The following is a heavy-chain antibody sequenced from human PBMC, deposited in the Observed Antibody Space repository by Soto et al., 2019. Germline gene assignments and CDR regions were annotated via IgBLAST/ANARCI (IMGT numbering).Heavy chain of an antibody. CDR2: IGIYANT. D-gene: IGHD1-26*01. CDR1: GFTFSSYD. CDR3: AKESTVGSPGDYFDS. Sequence: EVELLESGVDLVQPGGSLRLSCAASGFTFSSYDINWVRQAPGKGLEWVSAIGIYANTYYAGSVKGRFTISRDDSKNTVYLQLNSLRVDDTAVYYCAKESTVGSPGDYFDSWGQGTLVTVSS. V-gene: IGHV3-23*01. J-gene: IGHJ4*02.